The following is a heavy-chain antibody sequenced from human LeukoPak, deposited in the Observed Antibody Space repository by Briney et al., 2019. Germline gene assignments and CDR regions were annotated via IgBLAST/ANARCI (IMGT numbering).Heavy chain of an antibody. CDR2: IYYSGST. V-gene: IGHV4-31*03. J-gene: IGHJ3*02. CDR1: GGSISSGGYY. Sequence: SGTLSLTCTVSGGSISSGGYYWSWIRQHPGKGLEWIGYIYYSGSTYYNPSLKSRVTISVDTSKNQFSLKLSSVTAADTAVYYCAREGVLGAFDIWGQGTMVTVSS. CDR3: AREGVLGAFDI. D-gene: IGHD3-3*02.